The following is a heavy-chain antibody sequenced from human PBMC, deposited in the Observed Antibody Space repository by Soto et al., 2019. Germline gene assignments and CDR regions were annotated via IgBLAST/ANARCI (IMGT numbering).Heavy chain of an antibody. Sequence: QVQLQESGPGLVKPSQTLSLTCTVSGGSISSGGYYWSWIRQHPGKGLEWIGYIYYSVSTSYNPSLKSRVTXXVXTXXNQFSLKLSAVTAADTDVYYCARCLRVDTAMVYVYWGQGTLVTVSS. D-gene: IGHD5-18*01. CDR3: ARCLRVDTAMVYVY. V-gene: IGHV4-31*03. J-gene: IGHJ4*02. CDR1: GGSISSGGYY. CDR2: IYYSVST.